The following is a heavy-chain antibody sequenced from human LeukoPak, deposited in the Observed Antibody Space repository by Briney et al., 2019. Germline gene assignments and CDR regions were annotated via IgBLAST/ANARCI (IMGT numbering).Heavy chain of an antibody. CDR1: GFTFSSYS. J-gene: IGHJ4*02. D-gene: IGHD2-2*01. V-gene: IGHV3-21*01. Sequence: GGSLRLSCAASGFTFSSYSMNWVRQAPGKGLEWVSSISSSSSYIYYADSVKGRFTISRDNAKNSLYLQMNSLRAEDTAVYYCARAPVYCSSTSCYSPSGLDYWGQGTLVTVSS. CDR3: ARAPVYCSSTSCYSPSGLDY. CDR2: ISSSSSYI.